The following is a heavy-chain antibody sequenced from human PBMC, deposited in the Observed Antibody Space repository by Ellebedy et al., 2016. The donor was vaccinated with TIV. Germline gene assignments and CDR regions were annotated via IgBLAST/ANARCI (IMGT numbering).Heavy chain of an antibody. CDR3: ARAYSNYDGLRGNWFDP. CDR1: RYTFSSYA. J-gene: IGHJ5*02. V-gene: IGHV1-69*06. Sequence: SVKVSXKASRYTFSSYAISWVRQAPGQGLEWMGGIIPIFGTANYAQKFQGRVTITADKSTSTAYMELSSLRSEDTAVYYCARAYSNYDGLRGNWFDPWGQGTLVTVSS. D-gene: IGHD4-11*01. CDR2: IIPIFGTA.